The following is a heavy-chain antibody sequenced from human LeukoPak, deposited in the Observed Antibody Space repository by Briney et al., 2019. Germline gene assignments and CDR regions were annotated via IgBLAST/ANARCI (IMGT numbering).Heavy chain of an antibody. J-gene: IGHJ6*02. CDR2: IHWSGTSR. CDR1: GFIFNDYA. V-gene: IGHV3-20*01. CDR3: ARALYGAYYFYGLDV. Sequence: PGGSLRLSCAASGFIFNDYAISWVRQAPGKGLEWVSGIHWSGTSRGYADSVKGRFTISRDNAKNSLYLDMNSLKAEDTALYHCARALYGAYYFYGLDVWGQGTTVTVSS. D-gene: IGHD4-17*01.